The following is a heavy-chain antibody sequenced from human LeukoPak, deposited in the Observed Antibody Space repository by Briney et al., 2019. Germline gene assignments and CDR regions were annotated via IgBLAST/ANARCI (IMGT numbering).Heavy chain of an antibody. Sequence: GRSLRLSCAASGFTFRGNGTHWVRQAPGKGLGWVAIIWYDGSNRYYADSVKGRFTISRDNSKNTLFLQMNSLTAEDTAVYYCARDQGTSVTAMVGGHFDYWGPGTLVTVSS. V-gene: IGHV3-33*01. CDR2: IWYDGSNR. D-gene: IGHD4-17*01. CDR1: GFTFRGNG. J-gene: IGHJ4*02. CDR3: ARDQGTSVTAMVGGHFDY.